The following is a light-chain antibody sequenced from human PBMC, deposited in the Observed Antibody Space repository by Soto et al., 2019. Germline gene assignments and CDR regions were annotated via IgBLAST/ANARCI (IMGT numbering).Light chain of an antibody. CDR1: SSDIGRYNY. Sequence: QSVLTQPASASGSPGQSITISCTGSSSDIGRYNYVSWYQQLPGKAPKLLIYSNDQRPSGVPGRFSGSKSGTSASLAISGLQSEDEGEYYCATWEDSLNGPVFGGGTQLTVL. J-gene: IGLJ3*02. CDR2: SND. V-gene: IGLV1-44*01. CDR3: ATWEDSLNGPV.